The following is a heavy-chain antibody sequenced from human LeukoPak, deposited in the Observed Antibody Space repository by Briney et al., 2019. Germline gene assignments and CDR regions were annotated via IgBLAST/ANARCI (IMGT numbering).Heavy chain of an antibody. CDR3: ARYFTITFGGVIVMANYYFDY. CDR2: ISGSGGST. J-gene: IGHJ4*02. D-gene: IGHD3-16*02. CDR1: GVTFSSYA. Sequence: GGSLRLSCAASGVTFSSYAMSWVRQAPGKGLEWVSAISGSGGSTYYADSVKGRFTISRDNSKNTLYLQMNSLRAEDTAVYYCARYFTITFGGVIVMANYYFDYWGQGTLVTVSS. V-gene: IGHV3-23*01.